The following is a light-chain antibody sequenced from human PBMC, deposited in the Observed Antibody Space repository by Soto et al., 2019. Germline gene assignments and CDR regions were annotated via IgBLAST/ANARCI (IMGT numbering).Light chain of an antibody. CDR2: ADT. J-gene: IGLJ1*01. CDR1: SSNIGAGYD. V-gene: IGLV1-40*01. Sequence: QSVLTQPPSVSGAPGQRITISCTGSSSNIGAGYDVHWYRQLPGTAPKLLIFADTKRPSGVPDRFSGPKSGTSASLAITGLQAEDEADYYCQSYDSSLSGLYVFGTGTKVTV. CDR3: QSYDSSLSGLYV.